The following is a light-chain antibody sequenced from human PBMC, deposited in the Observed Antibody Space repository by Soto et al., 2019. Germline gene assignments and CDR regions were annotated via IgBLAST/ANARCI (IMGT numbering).Light chain of an antibody. J-gene: IGKJ1*01. Sequence: DIQMTQSPSSLSASVEDRVTTTCRASQYIDNYVAWYQQKPGTPLKLLIFGAYILESGVPSRFSGSGSGTEFQLTISSLQPEDVATYYCQKYSKAPWTFGQGTKVDIK. CDR2: GAY. CDR3: QKYSKAPWT. V-gene: IGKV1-27*01. CDR1: QYIDNY.